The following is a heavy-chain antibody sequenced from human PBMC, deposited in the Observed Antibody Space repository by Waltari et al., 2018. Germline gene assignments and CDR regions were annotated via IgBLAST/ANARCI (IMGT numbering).Heavy chain of an antibody. V-gene: IGHV4-59*01. J-gene: IGHJ6*03. CDR2: IYYSGST. CDR3: ARLVTVTTPTNYYYYYMDV. D-gene: IGHD4-4*01. Sequence: QVQLQESGSGLVKPSETLSLTCTVSGGSISSYYWSWIRQPPGKGLVWIVYIYYSGSTYYYPSLKSLVTISVDTSKNQFSLKLSSVTAADTAVYYCARLVTVTTPTNYYYYYMDVWGKGTTVTVSS. CDR1: GGSISSYY.